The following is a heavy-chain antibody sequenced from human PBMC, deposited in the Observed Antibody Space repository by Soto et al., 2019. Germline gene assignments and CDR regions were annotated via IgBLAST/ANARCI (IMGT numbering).Heavy chain of an antibody. Sequence: EVQLLESGGGLAQPGGSLRLSCAASAFTFSSYAMSWVRQAPGKGLEWDSAVSGSGDSTYYADSVKGRFTISRDNSKNTLYLQMNSLRAEDTAVYYCAKGRASDCPGCTQDYWGQGTLVTVSS. CDR3: AKGRASDCPGCTQDY. D-gene: IGHD2-21*02. J-gene: IGHJ4*02. CDR2: VSGSGDST. CDR1: AFTFSSYA. V-gene: IGHV3-23*01.